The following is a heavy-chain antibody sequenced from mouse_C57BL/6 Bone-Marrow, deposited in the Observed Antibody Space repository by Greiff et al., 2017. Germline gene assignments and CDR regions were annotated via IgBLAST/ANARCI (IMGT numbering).Heavy chain of an antibody. D-gene: IGHD1-1*01. CDR1: GYTFTSSG. J-gene: IGHJ2*01. CDR2: IYPRSGNT. Sequence: VQLQQPGAELARPGASVKLSCKASGYTFTSSGISWVKQRTGQGLEWIGEIYPRSGNTYYNEKFKGKATLTADKSSSTAYMELRSLTSEDSAVYFCARWYYGSSPYFDYWGQGTTLTVSS. CDR3: ARWYYGSSPYFDY. V-gene: IGHV1-81*01.